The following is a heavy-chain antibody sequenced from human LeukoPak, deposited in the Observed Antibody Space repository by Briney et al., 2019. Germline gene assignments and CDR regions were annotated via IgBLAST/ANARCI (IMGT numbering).Heavy chain of an antibody. CDR1: GGSFSGYY. CDR3: ASAWFDP. CDR2: INHSGST. V-gene: IGHV4-34*01. J-gene: IGHJ5*02. Sequence: SETLSLTCAVYGGSFSGYYWGWIRQPPGKGLEWIGEINHSGSTNYNPSLKSRVTISVDTSKNQFSLKLSSVTAADTAVYYCASAWFDPWGQGTLVTVSS.